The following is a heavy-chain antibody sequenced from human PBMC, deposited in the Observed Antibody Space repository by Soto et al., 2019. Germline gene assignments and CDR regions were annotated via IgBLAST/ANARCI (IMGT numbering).Heavy chain of an antibody. CDR3: ARSPYYYDSSGYQNFDY. CDR2: INAGNGTT. CDR1: GYTFTSYA. J-gene: IGHJ4*02. D-gene: IGHD3-22*01. V-gene: IGHV1-3*01. Sequence: ASVKVSCKASGYTFTSYAMHWVRQAPRKRLEWMGWINAGNGTTKYSQKFQGRVTITRDTSASTAYMELSSLRSEDTAVYFCARSPYYYDSSGYQNFDYWGQGTLVTVPS.